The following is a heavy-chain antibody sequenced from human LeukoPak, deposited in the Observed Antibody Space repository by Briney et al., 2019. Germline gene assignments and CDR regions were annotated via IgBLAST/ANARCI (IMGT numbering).Heavy chain of an antibody. J-gene: IGHJ4*02. CDR3: ARARRIAVAGIDY. CDR1: GFTVSSNY. Sequence: GESLRLSCAASGFTVSSNYMSWVRQAPGKGLEWVSVIYSGGSTYYADSVKGRFTISRDNSKNTLYLQMSSLRAEDTAVYYCARARRIAVAGIDYWGQGTLVTVSS. V-gene: IGHV3-66*01. D-gene: IGHD6-19*01. CDR2: IYSGGST.